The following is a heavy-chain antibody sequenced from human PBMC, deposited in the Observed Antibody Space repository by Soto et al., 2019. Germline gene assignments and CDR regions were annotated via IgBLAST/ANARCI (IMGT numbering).Heavy chain of an antibody. CDR3: ARWGFGSSSTDY. CDR1: GYSFTSYW. D-gene: IGHD6-6*01. V-gene: IGHV5-10-1*01. Sequence: PGESLKISCKGSGYSFTSYWISWVRQMPGKGLEWMGRIDPSDSYTNYSPSFQGHVTISADKSISTAYLQWSSLKASDTAMYYCARWGFGSSSTDYWGQGTLVTVSS. CDR2: IDPSDSYT. J-gene: IGHJ4*02.